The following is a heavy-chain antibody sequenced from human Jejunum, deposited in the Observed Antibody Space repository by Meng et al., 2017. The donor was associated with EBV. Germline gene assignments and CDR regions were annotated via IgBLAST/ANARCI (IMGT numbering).Heavy chain of an antibody. Sequence: QGQCQEWGPGLVKPPGPLSLTCGFSGDSIISTDTWWSWVRQPPGKGLEWIGEIFHAGNTNYNPSLKSQVTMSVDTSKNQFSLNLSSVTAADSAVYYCARGSHYTWDVWGQGTLVTVSS. J-gene: IGHJ4*02. CDR2: IFHAGNT. V-gene: IGHV4-4*03. CDR3: ARGSHYTWDV. CDR1: GDSIISTDTW. D-gene: IGHD3-16*01.